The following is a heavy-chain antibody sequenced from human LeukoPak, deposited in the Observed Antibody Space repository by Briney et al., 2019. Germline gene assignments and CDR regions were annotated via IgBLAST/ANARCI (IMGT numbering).Heavy chain of an antibody. CDR1: GDSVSSGY. CDR3: AGRGHRYPRD. V-gene: IGHV4-4*09. J-gene: IGHJ1*01. Sequence: SETLSLTCTVSGDSVSSGYWTWIRQLPGKGLEWIGYISDSGITDYNPSLKSRLTISVDTSNNQFSLNLNSVTAADTAVYYCAGRGHRYPRDWGQGILVTVSS. D-gene: IGHD2-2*02. CDR2: ISDSGIT.